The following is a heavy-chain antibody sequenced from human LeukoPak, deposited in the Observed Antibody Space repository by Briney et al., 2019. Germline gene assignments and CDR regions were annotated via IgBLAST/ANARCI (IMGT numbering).Heavy chain of an antibody. CDR3: ARVGFGESHCDY. V-gene: IGHV1-3*01. CDR1: GYTFTSYT. D-gene: IGHD3-10*01. CDR2: INAGNGNT. Sequence: ASVKVSCKASGYTFTSYTLHWVRQAPGQGLEWMAWINAGNGNTKSSQNFQGRVTITRDTSASTAYMELTSLRSEDTAVYYCARVGFGESHCDYWGQGTLVTVSS. J-gene: IGHJ4*02.